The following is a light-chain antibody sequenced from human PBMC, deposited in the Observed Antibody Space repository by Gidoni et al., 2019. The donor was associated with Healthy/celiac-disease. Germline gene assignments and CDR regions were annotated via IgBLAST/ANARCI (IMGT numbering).Light chain of an antibody. Sequence: EIVFTQSPATLSLSPGERDTLSCRASQSVSSYLAWYQQKPGQAPRLLIYDASNRATGIPARCSGSGSGTDFTLTISSLEPEDCAVYYCQQRSNWPPLTFGGGTKVEIK. CDR3: QQRSNWPPLT. CDR2: DAS. V-gene: IGKV3-11*01. J-gene: IGKJ4*01. CDR1: QSVSSY.